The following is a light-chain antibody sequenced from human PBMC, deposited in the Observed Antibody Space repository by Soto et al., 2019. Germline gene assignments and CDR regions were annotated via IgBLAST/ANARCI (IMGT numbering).Light chain of an antibody. CDR1: QSIRKY. Sequence: DIQMTQSPSSLSASVGDRVIITCRASQSIRKYLNWYQHKPGKVPTLLIYAASSLQSGVPSRFSGSGSGTEFTLTITSLQPEDFATYCSQQHSSSPWTFGKGAKVDIK. CDR3: QQHSSSPWT. J-gene: IGKJ1*01. CDR2: AAS. V-gene: IGKV1-39*01.